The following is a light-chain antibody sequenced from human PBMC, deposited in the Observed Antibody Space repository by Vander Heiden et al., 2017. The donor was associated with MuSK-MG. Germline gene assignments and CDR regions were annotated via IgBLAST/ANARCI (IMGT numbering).Light chain of an antibody. V-gene: IGLV2-14*04. CDR2: DVS. CDR1: SSDVGGYNY. Sequence: TISCTGTSSDVGGYNYVSWYQQHPGKAPKLMIYDVSNRPSGVSNRFSGSKSGNTASLTISGLQAEDEADYCCSSYTSSSTPYVFGTGTKVTVL. J-gene: IGLJ1*01. CDR3: SSYTSSSTPYV.